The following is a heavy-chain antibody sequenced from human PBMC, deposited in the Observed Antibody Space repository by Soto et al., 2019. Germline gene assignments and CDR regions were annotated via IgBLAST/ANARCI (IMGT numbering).Heavy chain of an antibody. CDR3: AKGAPTDYGGNFDY. CDR2: ISYDGSNK. Sequence: GGSLRLSCAASVFTFSSYGMHWVRQAPGKGLEWVAVISYDGSNKYYADSVKGRFTISRDNSKNTQYLQMNSLRAEDTAVYYSAKGAPTDYGGNFDYWGQGTLVTVSS. J-gene: IGHJ4*02. V-gene: IGHV3-30*18. D-gene: IGHD4-17*01. CDR1: VFTFSSYG.